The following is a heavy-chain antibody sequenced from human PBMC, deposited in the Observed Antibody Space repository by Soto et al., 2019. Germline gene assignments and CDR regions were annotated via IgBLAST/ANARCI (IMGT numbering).Heavy chain of an antibody. J-gene: IGHJ4*02. D-gene: IGHD4-4*01. CDR3: ARERALSNYPDY. Sequence: GGSLRLSCAASGFTFSTYGMNWVRQAPGKGLELVSYISSSSSPIYYADSVKGRFTISRDNAKNSLYLQMNSLRAEDTAVYYCARERALSNYPDYWGQGTLVTVSS. V-gene: IGHV3-48*01. CDR1: GFTFSTYG. CDR2: ISSSSSPI.